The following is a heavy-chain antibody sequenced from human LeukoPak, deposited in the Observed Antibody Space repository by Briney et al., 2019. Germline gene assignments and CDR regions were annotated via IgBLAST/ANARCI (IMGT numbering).Heavy chain of an antibody. D-gene: IGHD2-21*01. V-gene: IGHV4-59*08. CDR2: IYYRGDT. CDR3: ARHKSVLISANGIFDH. Sequence: PSETLSLTCTASGGSISSYYWSWIRQPPGKGLEWIGYIYYRGDTWYNPSLKTRVTISVDTSKNQFYLKLNSVNAADTAVYYCARHKSVLISANGIFDHWGQGTLVSVS. J-gene: IGHJ4*02. CDR1: GGSISSYY.